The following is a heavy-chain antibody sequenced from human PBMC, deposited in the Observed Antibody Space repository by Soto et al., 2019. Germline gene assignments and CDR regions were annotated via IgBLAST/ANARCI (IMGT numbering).Heavy chain of an antibody. J-gene: IGHJ3*02. Sequence: PGGSLRLSCAGSGFIFSNYGMHWVRQAPGKGLEWVAFISYDGGETFYADSVKGRFTISRDNSKNTLYLQMNSLKTEDTAVYYCTASPFDIWGQGTTVTVSS. CDR1: GFIFSNYG. CDR3: TASPFDI. V-gene: IGHV3-30*03. CDR2: ISYDGGET.